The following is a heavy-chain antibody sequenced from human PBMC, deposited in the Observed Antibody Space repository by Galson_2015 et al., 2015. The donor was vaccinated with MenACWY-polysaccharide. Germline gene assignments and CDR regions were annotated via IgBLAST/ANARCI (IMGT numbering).Heavy chain of an antibody. D-gene: IGHD6-13*01. Sequence: LSLACSVSNSSLKSSYYWGWVRQPPGKGLEWVGSTFHRGSLCQNPSLRGRVTMSVDTSTNHFSLDLTSVPAADTAVYYCTSGQLRWYPFDYWGHGTLVTVAS. CDR2: TFHRGSL. CDR3: TSGQLRWYPFDY. V-gene: IGHV4-38-2*02. J-gene: IGHJ4*01. CDR1: NSSLKSSYY.